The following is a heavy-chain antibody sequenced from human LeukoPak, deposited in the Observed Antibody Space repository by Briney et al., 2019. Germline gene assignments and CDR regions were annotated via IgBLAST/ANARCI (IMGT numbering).Heavy chain of an antibody. J-gene: IGHJ6*02. Sequence: HPGGSLRLSCAASGFTFDDYAMHWVRQAPGKGLEWVSGISWNSGSIGYADSVKGRFTISRDNAKNSLYLQMNSLRAEDTALCYCAKDRAYCTNGVCHYYYYYGMDVWGQGTTVTVSS. CDR1: GFTFDDYA. V-gene: IGHV3-9*01. CDR2: ISWNSGSI. CDR3: AKDRAYCTNGVCHYYYYYGMDV. D-gene: IGHD2-8*01.